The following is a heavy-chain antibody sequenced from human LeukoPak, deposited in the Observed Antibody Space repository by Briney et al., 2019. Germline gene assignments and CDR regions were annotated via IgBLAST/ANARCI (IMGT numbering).Heavy chain of an antibody. Sequence: GGSLRLSCAASGFTFSSYAMSWVRQAPGKGLEWVSSISGSDGSTYYADSVKGRFTISRDNSKNTLYLQMNSLRAEDTAVYYCAKGPLQLWLRYFDYWGQGTLVTVSS. CDR2: ISGSDGST. CDR1: GFTFSSYA. V-gene: IGHV3-23*01. CDR3: AKGPLQLWLRYFDY. D-gene: IGHD5-18*01. J-gene: IGHJ4*02.